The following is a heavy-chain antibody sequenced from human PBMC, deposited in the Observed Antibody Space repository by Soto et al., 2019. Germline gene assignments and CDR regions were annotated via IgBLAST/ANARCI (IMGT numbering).Heavy chain of an antibody. D-gene: IGHD2-15*01. Sequence: GASGKVSCKASGYTFTSYYMRWVRQAPGQGLEWMGIINPSGGSTSYAQKFQGRVTMTRDTSTSTVYMELSSLRSEDTAVYYCARDNQAGGYCSGGSCYSGWFDPWGQGTLVTVSS. J-gene: IGHJ5*02. CDR3: ARDNQAGGYCSGGSCYSGWFDP. CDR2: INPSGGST. V-gene: IGHV1-46*01. CDR1: GYTFTSYY.